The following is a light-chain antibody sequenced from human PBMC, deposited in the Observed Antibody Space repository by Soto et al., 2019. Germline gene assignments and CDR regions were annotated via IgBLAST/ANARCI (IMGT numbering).Light chain of an antibody. CDR2: DSV. J-gene: IGKJ3*01. V-gene: IGKV3-20*01. CDR1: QDIVSS. CDR3: QQYGRSPFS. Sequence: ETVLTQPPGTLSLSPGERATLSSRASQDIVSSLAWHQQNPVQAPSRLKYDSVNRETGIPDRFSGSGSGTDFTLTISRLETVDCAMYFCQQYGRSPFSFGPGTKVDSK.